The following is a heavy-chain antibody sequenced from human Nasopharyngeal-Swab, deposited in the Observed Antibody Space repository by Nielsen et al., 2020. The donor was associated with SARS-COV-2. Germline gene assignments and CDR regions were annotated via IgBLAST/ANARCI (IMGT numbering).Heavy chain of an antibody. CDR1: GFTFSSYA. D-gene: IGHD6-6*01. J-gene: IGHJ6*02. CDR2: ISGSGGST. CDR3: AKDAASSSSHYYGMDV. Sequence: GESLKISCAASGFTFSSYAMSWVRQAPGKGLEWVSAISGSGGSTYYADSVKGRFTIPRDNSKNTLYLQMNSLRAEDTAVYYCAKDAASSSSHYYGMDVWGQGTTVTVSS. V-gene: IGHV3-23*01.